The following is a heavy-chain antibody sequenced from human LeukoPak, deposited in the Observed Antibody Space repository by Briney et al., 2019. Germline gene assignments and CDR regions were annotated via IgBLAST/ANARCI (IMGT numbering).Heavy chain of an antibody. J-gene: IGHJ4*02. CDR2: ISSSGSTI. Sequence: PGGSLRLSCAASGFTFSDYYMSWIRQAPGKGLEWVSYISSSGSTIYYADSVKGRFTISRDNAKSSLYLQMNSLRAEDTAVYYCARSVYLLYYFDYWGQGTLVTVSS. D-gene: IGHD2-8*01. V-gene: IGHV3-11*04. CDR3: ARSVYLLYYFDY. CDR1: GFTFSDYY.